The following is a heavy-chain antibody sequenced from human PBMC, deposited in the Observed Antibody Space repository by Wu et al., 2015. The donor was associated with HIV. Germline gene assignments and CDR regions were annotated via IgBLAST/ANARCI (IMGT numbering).Heavy chain of an antibody. CDR3: ARASGDDSSGYYYPDAFDI. J-gene: IGHJ3*02. CDR2: INPNSGGT. Sequence: QVQLVQSGAEVKKPGASVKVSCKASGYTFTGYYMHWVRQAPGQGLEWMGWINPNSGGTNYAQKFQGRVTMTRDTSISTAYMELSRLRSDDTAVYYCARASGDDSSGYYYPDAFDIWGQGTMVTVSS. D-gene: IGHD3-22*01. V-gene: IGHV1-2*02. CDR1: GYTFTGYY.